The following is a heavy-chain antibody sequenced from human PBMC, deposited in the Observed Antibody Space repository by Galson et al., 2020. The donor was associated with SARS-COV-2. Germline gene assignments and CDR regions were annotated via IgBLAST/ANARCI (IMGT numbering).Heavy chain of an antibody. J-gene: IGHJ4*02. V-gene: IGHV3-33*01. D-gene: IGHD6-13*01. CDR3: ARDLGIAAAGTGGDDFDY. Sequence: SCAASGFTFSSYGMHWVRQAPGKGLEWVAVIWYDGSNKYYADSVKGRFTISRDNSKNTLYLQMNSLRAEDTAVYYCARDLGIAAAGTGGDDFDYWGQGTLVTVSS. CDR2: IWYDGSNK. CDR1: GFTFSSYG.